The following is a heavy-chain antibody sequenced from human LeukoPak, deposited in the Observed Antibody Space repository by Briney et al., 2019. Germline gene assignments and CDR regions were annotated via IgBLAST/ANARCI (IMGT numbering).Heavy chain of an antibody. D-gene: IGHD4-23*01. J-gene: IGHJ4*02. CDR3: TRIRKAGSSYTDYGGNQDY. V-gene: IGHV3-73*01. Sequence: GGSLKLSCAASGFTFSGSAMHWVRQASGKGLEWVGRIRSKANSYATAYAASVKGRFTISRDDSKNTAYLQMNSLKTEDTAVYYCTRIRKAGSSYTDYGGNQDYWGQGTLVTISS. CDR2: IRSKANSYAT. CDR1: GFTFSGSA.